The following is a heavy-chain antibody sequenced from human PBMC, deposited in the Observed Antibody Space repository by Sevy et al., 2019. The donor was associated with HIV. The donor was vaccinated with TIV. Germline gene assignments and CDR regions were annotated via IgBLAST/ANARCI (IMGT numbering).Heavy chain of an antibody. CDR3: AKDLAIVVGDAFDI. CDR1: GFTFSNYA. CDR2: IGGRDTGT. J-gene: IGHJ3*02. V-gene: IGHV3-23*01. D-gene: IGHD3-22*01. Sequence: GGSLRLSCEASGFTFSNYAMSWVRQAPGKGLEWVSAIGGRDTGTYYADSVKGRFTISRDNSRNTLFLQMNSLRAEDTDVYYCAKDLAIVVGDAFDIWGQGTVVTVSS.